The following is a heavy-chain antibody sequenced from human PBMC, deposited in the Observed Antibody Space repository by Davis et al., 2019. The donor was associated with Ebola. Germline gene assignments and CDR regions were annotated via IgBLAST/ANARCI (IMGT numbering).Heavy chain of an antibody. CDR2: IGTAGDT. D-gene: IGHD5-18*01. CDR1: GFTLSYYD. V-gene: IGHV3-13*01. J-gene: IGHJ3*01. Sequence: GESLKISCAASGFTLSYYDLHWVRQGTGRGLEWVSAIGTAGDTYYPGSVKGRFTISRENAKNSFYLQMNSLRAGDTAVYYCVRATALAFDVWGQGTVVTVSA. CDR3: VRATALAFDV.